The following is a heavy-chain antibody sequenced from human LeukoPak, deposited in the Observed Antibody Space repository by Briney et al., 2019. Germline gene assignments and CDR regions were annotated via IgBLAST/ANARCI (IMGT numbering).Heavy chain of an antibody. CDR1: GFTFTSSA. J-gene: IGHJ4*02. Sequence: SVKVSCKDSGFTFTSSAMQWVRQARGQRLEWIGWIVVGSGNTNYAQKFQERVTITRDMSTSTAYMELSSLRSEDTSMYYCAATALRYFGWLLQFDYWGQGTLVTVSS. V-gene: IGHV1-58*02. D-gene: IGHD3-9*01. CDR3: AATALRYFGWLLQFDY. CDR2: IVVGSGNT.